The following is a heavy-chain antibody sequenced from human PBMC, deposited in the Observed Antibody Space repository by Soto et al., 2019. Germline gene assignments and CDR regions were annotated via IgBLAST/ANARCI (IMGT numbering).Heavy chain of an antibody. D-gene: IGHD5-12*01. CDR3: AAGGGLPRYY. CDR2: INHSGST. Sequence: SETLSLTCAAYGGSLSGYYWSWIRQPPGKGLEWIGEINHSGSTNYNPSLKSRVTISVDRSKNQFSLKLSSVTAADTAVYYCAAGGGLPRYYWGQGTLVTVSS. J-gene: IGHJ4*02. V-gene: IGHV4-34*01. CDR1: GGSLSGYY.